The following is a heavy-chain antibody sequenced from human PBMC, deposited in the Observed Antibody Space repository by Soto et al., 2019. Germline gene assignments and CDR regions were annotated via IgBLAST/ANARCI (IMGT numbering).Heavy chain of an antibody. CDR1: GYTFTSSA. J-gene: IGHJ4*02. Sequence: GASVKVSCKASGYTFTSSAISWVRQAPGQGLEWMGIINPSGATTTYAQNFQGRVAMTRDTSTSTVYMELSSLRSEDTAVYYCARRDCFSSSCYFKYWGQGTLVTVSS. V-gene: IGHV1-46*01. D-gene: IGHD2-2*01. CDR2: INPSGATT. CDR3: ARRDCFSSSCYFKY.